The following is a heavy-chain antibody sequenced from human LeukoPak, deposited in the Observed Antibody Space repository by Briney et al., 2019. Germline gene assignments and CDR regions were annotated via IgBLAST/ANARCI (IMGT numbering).Heavy chain of an antibody. J-gene: IGHJ3*02. V-gene: IGHV3-66*01. CDR3: ARGLDYGGPRDAFDI. CDR2: IYSGGST. Sequence: PGGSLRLSCAASGFTVSSNYMSWVRQAPGKGLEWVSVIYSGGSTYYADSVKGTFTISRDNSKNTLYLQMNSLRAEDTAVYYCARGLDYGGPRDAFDIWGQGTMVTVSS. D-gene: IGHD4-23*01. CDR1: GFTVSSNY.